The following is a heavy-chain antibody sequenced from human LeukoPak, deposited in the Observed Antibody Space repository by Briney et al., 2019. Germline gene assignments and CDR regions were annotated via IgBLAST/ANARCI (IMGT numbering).Heavy chain of an antibody. CDR1: GFTVSSNY. D-gene: IGHD3-10*01. J-gene: IGHJ5*02. V-gene: IGHV3-53*01. CDR3: ATESITMVRGVIYRTGFDP. Sequence: GGSLRLSCAASGFTVSSNYMSWVRQAPGKGLEWVSVIYSGGSTYYADSVKGRFTISRDNSKNTLYLQMNSLRAEDTAVYYCATESITMVRGVIYRTGFDPWGQGTLVTVSS. CDR2: IYSGGST.